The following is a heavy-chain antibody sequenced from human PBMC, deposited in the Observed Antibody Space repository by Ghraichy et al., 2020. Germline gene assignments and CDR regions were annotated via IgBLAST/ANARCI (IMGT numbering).Heavy chain of an antibody. CDR2: IWYDGSNK. Sequence: SCAASGFTFSSYGMHWVRQAPGKGLEWVAVIWYDGSNKYYADSVKGRFTISRDNSKNTLYLQMNSLRAEDTAVYYCARGAKYQLLSGDYWGQGTLVTVSS. V-gene: IGHV3-33*08. J-gene: IGHJ4*02. CDR1: GFTFSSYG. CDR3: ARGAKYQLLSGDY. D-gene: IGHD2-2*01.